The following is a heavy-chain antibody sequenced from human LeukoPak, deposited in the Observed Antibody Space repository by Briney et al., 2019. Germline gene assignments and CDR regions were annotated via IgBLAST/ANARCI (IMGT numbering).Heavy chain of an antibody. CDR1: GFTFSSAG. V-gene: IGHV3-30*18. D-gene: IGHD6-19*01. CDR2: ILYDGSKE. CDR3: AKEQSSGWYRVADH. Sequence: PGGSLRLSCAASGFTFSSAGMHWVRQAPGKGLEWVAVILYDGSKEYYPDSVKGRFTISRDNSKDTLYLQMHSLRVEDTAVYYCAKEQSSGWYRVADHWGQGTLVTVSS. J-gene: IGHJ4*02.